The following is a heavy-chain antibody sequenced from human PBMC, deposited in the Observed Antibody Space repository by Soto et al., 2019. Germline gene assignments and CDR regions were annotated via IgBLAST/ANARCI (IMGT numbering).Heavy chain of an antibody. V-gene: IGHV5-51*01. J-gene: IGHJ5*02. CDR1: GYSFTSYW. CDR2: IYPGDSDT. CDR3: AIPDATGKYYYDSSGYWFDP. Sequence: GESLKISCKGSGYSFTSYWIGWVRQMPGKGLEWMGIIYPGDSDTRYSPSFQGQVTISADKSISTAYLQWSSLKASDTAMYYCAIPDATGKYYYDSSGYWFDPWGQVTLVTVSS. D-gene: IGHD3-22*01.